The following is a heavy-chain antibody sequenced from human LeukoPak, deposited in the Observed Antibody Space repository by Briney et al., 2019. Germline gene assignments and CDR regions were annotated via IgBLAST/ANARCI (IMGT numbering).Heavy chain of an antibody. Sequence: ASVKVSCKASGYTFTGYYMHWVRQAPGQGLEWMGWINPNSGGTNYAQKFQGRVTMTRDTSISTAYMELSRLRSDDTAVYYCAREGGLGCFGELLNWFDPWGQGTLVTVSS. D-gene: IGHD3-10*01. J-gene: IGHJ5*02. CDR3: AREGGLGCFGELLNWFDP. CDR1: GYTFTGYY. CDR2: INPNSGGT. V-gene: IGHV1-2*02.